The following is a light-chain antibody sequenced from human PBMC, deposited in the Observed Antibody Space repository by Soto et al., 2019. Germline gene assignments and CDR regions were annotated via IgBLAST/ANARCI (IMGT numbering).Light chain of an antibody. V-gene: IGKV3-20*01. CDR1: QSITTTF. J-gene: IGKJ2*01. CDR3: QQYGGSSTSYT. Sequence: EIVLTQSPGTLSLSPGERATLSCRASQSITTTFLAWYQQKPGQAPRLLIYRASTRVTGIPDRFSGSGSWTDFTLTISRLEPEDFAVYDCQQYGGSSTSYTFGQVTNVEIK. CDR2: RAS.